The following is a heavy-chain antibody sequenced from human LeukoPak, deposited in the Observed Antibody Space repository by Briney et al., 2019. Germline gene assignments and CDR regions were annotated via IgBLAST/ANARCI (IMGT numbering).Heavy chain of an antibody. CDR2: IYHSGST. D-gene: IGHD3-16*02. V-gene: IGHV4-30-2*01. Sequence: SETLSLTCAVSGGSISSGGYSWRWIRQPPGKGLEWIGYIYHSGSTYYNPSLKSRVTISVDTSKNQFSMKLSSVTAADTAVYYCARDRYRSFEYWGQRTLVTASS. CDR3: ARDRYRSFEY. CDR1: GGSISSGGYS. J-gene: IGHJ4*02.